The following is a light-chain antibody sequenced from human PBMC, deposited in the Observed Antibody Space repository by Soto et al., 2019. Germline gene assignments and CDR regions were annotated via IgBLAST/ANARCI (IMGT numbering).Light chain of an antibody. CDR1: SSNIGSNY. J-gene: IGLJ1*01. V-gene: IGLV1-47*01. CDR3: ATWDDSLSGYV. CDR2: RNS. Sequence: QSVLTQPPSASGTPGQRVTISCSGSSSNIGSNYVYWYQQFPGTAPKLLIYRNSQRPSGVPDRFSGSKSGSSASLAISGLRSEDEADYSCATWDDSLSGYVFGTGTKVTVL.